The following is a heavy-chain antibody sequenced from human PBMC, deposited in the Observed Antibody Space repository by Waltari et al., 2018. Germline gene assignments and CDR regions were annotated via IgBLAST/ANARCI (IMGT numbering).Heavy chain of an antibody. CDR1: GGSFSGYY. V-gene: IGHV4-34*01. J-gene: IGHJ6*02. Sequence: QVQLQQWGAGLLKPSETLSLTCAVYGGSFSGYYWSWIRQPPGKGLEWIGEINHSGSTNYNPSLKSRVTISVDTSKNQFSLKLSSVTAADTAVYYCARESSSWTDYYYYGMDVWGQGTTVTVSS. D-gene: IGHD6-13*01. CDR3: ARESSSWTDYYYYGMDV. CDR2: INHSGST.